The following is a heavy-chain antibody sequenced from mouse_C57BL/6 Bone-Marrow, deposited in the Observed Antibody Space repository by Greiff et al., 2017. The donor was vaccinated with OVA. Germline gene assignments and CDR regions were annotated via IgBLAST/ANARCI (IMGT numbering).Heavy chain of an antibody. J-gene: IGHJ1*03. CDR3: ARADYYGSSSYWYFDV. Sequence: VQLQQPGAELVRPGSSVKLSCKASGYTFTSYWMHWVKQRPIQGLEWIGNIDPSDSETHYNQKFKDKATLTVDKSSSTAYMQLSSLTSEDSAVYYCARADYYGSSSYWYFDVWGTGTTVTVSS. D-gene: IGHD1-1*01. CDR2: IDPSDSET. V-gene: IGHV1-52*01. CDR1: GYTFTSYW.